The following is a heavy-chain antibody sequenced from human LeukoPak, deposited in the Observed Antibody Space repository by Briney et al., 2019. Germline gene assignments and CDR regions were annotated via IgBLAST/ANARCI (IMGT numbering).Heavy chain of an antibody. Sequence: GGSLRLSCAASGFTSSSYAMSWVRQAPGKGPEWVTAISGSGGSTYYADSVKGRFTISRDNSKNTLYLQMNSLRAEDTAVYYCAKEHHYYDSSGYYLTFDYWGQGTLVTVSS. CDR1: GFTSSSYA. D-gene: IGHD3-22*01. V-gene: IGHV3-23*01. CDR3: AKEHHYYDSSGYYLTFDY. CDR2: ISGSGGST. J-gene: IGHJ4*02.